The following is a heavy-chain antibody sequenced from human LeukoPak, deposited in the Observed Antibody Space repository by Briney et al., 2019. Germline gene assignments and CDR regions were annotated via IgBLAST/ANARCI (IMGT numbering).Heavy chain of an antibody. CDR2: IDSNSRTI. D-gene: IGHD2-15*01. CDR1: GFTFSTYE. J-gene: IGHJ3*02. Sequence: QTGGSLRLSCAASGFTFSTYEMDWVRQAPGKGLEWISYIDSNSRTIHYADSVRGRFTISRDNAKNSLFLQMNSLRAEDTAVYYCMREYCSGGSCSDAFDIWGQGTMVTVSS. CDR3: MREYCSGGSCSDAFDI. V-gene: IGHV3-48*03.